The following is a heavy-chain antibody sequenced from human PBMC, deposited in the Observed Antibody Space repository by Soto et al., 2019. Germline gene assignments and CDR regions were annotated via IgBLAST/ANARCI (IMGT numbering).Heavy chain of an antibody. CDR2: ISCSGGST. V-gene: IGHV3-23*01. D-gene: IGHD3-3*01. CDR1: GFTFSSYA. Sequence: EVQLLESGGGLVQPGGSLRLSCAASGFTFSSYAMSWVRQAPGKGLKWVSAISCSGGSTYYTDSVKGRFSISRDNSKNTLYLQMNSLRDEDTAVYYCAKDRRFLDYLGQGTLVTVSS. J-gene: IGHJ4*02. CDR3: AKDRRFLDY.